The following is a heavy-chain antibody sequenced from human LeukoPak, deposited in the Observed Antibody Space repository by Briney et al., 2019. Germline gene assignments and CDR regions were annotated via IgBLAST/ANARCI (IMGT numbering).Heavy chain of an antibody. Sequence: RSSVTVSFKASGYIFTNYNIYWVRQAPGQGLEWMGVINPSGGSTNYPQKFQGRVTMTRNTSTSTVYMELSSLRSEDTAVYYCARFAVHRRITVAGQFGLDYWGQGTLVSLSS. D-gene: IGHD6-19*01. CDR1: GYIFTNYN. CDR3: ARFAVHRRITVAGQFGLDY. J-gene: IGHJ4*02. V-gene: IGHV1-46*01. CDR2: INPSGGST.